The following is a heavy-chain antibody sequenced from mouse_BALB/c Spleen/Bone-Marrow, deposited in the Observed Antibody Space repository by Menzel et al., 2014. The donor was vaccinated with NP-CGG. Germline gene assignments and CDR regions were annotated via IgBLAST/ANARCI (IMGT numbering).Heavy chain of an antibody. CDR3: ATYDGYCFDY. CDR1: GDSITSGY. Sequence: EVKLMESGPSLVKPSQTLSLTCSVTGDSITSGYWNWIRTFPGNKLEYMGYISYSGNTYYNPSLKSRISITRDTSKNXYYLQLNSVSTEDTATYYRATYDGYCFDYWGQGTPLTVSS. D-gene: IGHD2-3*01. V-gene: IGHV3-8*02. J-gene: IGHJ2*01. CDR2: ISYSGNT.